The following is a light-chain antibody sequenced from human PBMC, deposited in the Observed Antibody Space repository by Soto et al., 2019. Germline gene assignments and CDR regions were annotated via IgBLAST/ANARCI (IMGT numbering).Light chain of an antibody. CDR3: QQYGSSPLFT. CDR2: GAS. CDR1: QSVSSSY. J-gene: IGKJ3*01. V-gene: IGKV3-20*01. Sequence: EIVLTQSPGTLSLSPGERATLSCRASQSVSSSYLAWYQQKPGKAPRLLIYGASSSAPGIPDRFSGSGSGTDFTLTISRLEPEDFAVYYCQQYGSSPLFTFCPGTKVDIK.